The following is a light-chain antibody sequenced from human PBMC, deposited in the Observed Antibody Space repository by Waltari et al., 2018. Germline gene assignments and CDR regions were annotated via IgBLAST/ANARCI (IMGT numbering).Light chain of an antibody. CDR3: QQRYNWPLT. CDR1: QSVSSY. J-gene: IGKJ4*01. Sequence: EIVLTQSPATLSLSPGERATLSCRASQSVSSYLVWYQQKPGQAPRLLIHGASTRATGIPARFSGSESGTDFTLTISSLEPEDFAVFYCQQRYNWPLTFGGGTKVEIK. V-gene: IGKV3-11*01. CDR2: GAS.